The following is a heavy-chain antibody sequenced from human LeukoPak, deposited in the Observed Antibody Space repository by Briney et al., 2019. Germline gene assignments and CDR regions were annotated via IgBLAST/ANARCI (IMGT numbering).Heavy chain of an antibody. D-gene: IGHD4-23*01. CDR2: ISSTSDTI. CDR3: ARGLDGNSIWYFDL. V-gene: IGHV3-48*01. CDR1: GFTFSSYG. Sequence: GGSLRLSCAASGFTFSSYGMHWVRQAPGKGLEWVSYISSTSDTIYYGDSVRGRFAISRDNAKNSLYLQMNSLRVEDTAVYYCARGLDGNSIWYFDLWGRGTLVTVSS. J-gene: IGHJ2*01.